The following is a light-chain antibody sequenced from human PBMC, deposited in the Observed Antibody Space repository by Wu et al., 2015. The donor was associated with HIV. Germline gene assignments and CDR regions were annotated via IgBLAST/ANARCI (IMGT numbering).Light chain of an antibody. CDR2: GAS. CDR3: QQYGTSPYT. V-gene: IGKV3-20*01. Sequence: IVMTQSPATLSVSPGERATLSCRASQSVGNNLAWYHQKPGQAPRLLIYGASNRPTGIPDRFSGSGPGTDFTLTISRLEPEDFAVYYCQQYGTSPYTFGQGTKLEIK. J-gene: IGKJ2*01. CDR1: QSVGNN.